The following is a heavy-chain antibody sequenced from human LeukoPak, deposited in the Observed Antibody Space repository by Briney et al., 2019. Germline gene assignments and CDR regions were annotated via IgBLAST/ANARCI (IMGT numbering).Heavy chain of an antibody. CDR1: GFTVASNY. CDR3: ARRAPGGYSGDGFDI. CDR2: IYTSAGA. V-gene: IGHV3-53*01. J-gene: IGHJ3*02. Sequence: PGGSLRLSCAASGFTVASNYMIWVRQAPGKGLEWVSIIYTSAGAYYADSVKGRFTVSRDNCKNTVYFQMNSLRVEDTAVYYCARRAPGGYSGDGFDIWGQGTMVTVSS. D-gene: IGHD3-22*01.